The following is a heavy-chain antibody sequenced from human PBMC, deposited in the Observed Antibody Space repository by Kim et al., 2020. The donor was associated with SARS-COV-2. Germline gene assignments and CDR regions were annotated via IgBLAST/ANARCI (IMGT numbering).Heavy chain of an antibody. Sequence: ISYSDPVKCRFPISRDNAKNSLYLQMHSLRAEDTAEYYCARGPSMTAFDYWGQGTLVTVSS. CDR2: I. V-gene: IGHV3-21*01. CDR3: ARGPSMTAFDY. J-gene: IGHJ4*02.